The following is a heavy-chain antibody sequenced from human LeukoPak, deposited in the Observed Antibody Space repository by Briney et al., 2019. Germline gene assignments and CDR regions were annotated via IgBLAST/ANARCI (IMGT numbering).Heavy chain of an antibody. D-gene: IGHD5-12*01. J-gene: IGHJ4*02. CDR3: ARLPRYGGYDHFDY. Sequence: PSETLSLTCAVYGGSFSGYYWSWIRQPPGKGLEWIGEINHSGSTNYNPSLKSRVTISVDTSKNQFSLKLNSVTAADTAVYYCARLPRYGGYDHFDYWGQGILVIVSS. CDR1: GGSFSGYY. V-gene: IGHV4-34*01. CDR2: INHSGST.